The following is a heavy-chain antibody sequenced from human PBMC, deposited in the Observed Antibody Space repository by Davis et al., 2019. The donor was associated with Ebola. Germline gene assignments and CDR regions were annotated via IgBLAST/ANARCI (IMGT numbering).Heavy chain of an antibody. CDR2: ISSSGSTI. V-gene: IGHV3-48*03. D-gene: IGHD5-24*01. Sequence: GGSLRLSCAAPGFTFSSYEMNWVRQAPGKGLEWVSYISSSGSTIYYADSVKGRFTISRDNAKNSLYLQMNSLRAEDTAVYYCARDVATITSYYYYYYYGMAVWGQGTTVTVSS. CDR1: GFTFSSYE. J-gene: IGHJ6*02. CDR3: ARDVATITSYYYYYYYGMAV.